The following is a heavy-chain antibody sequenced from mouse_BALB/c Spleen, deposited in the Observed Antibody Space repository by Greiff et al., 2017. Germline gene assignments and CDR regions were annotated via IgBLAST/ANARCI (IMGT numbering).Heavy chain of an antibody. CDR1: GYSITSDYA. CDR2: ISYSGST. CDR3: ARGGKHGGFAY. D-gene: IGHD2-1*01. V-gene: IGHV3-2*02. J-gene: IGHJ3*01. Sequence: EVQRVESGPGLVKPSQSLSLTCTVTGYSITSDYAWNWIRQFPGNKLEWMGYISYSGSTSYNPSLKSRISITRDTSKNQFFLQLNSVTTEDTATYYCARGGKHGGFAYWGQGTLVTVSA.